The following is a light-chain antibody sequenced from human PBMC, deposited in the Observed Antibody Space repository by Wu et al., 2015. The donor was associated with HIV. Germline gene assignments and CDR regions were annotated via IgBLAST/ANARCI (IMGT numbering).Light chain of an antibody. Sequence: IQLTQSPSSLSASIGDRVTITCRASQGISNYLAWYQQKPGKAPKLLIYSAFTLQSGVPSRFSGSGSGTDFTLTISSLQPEDXATYYCQHLNSYPLSFGQGYQAGDQT. CDR1: QGISNY. J-gene: IGKJ2*03. CDR3: QHLNSYPLS. V-gene: IGKV1-9*01. CDR2: SAF.